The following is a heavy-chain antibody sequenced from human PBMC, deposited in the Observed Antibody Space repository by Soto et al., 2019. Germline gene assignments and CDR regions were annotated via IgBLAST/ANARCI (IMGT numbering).Heavy chain of an antibody. Sequence: ASVKVSCKASGYTFTRNAIHWVRQAPGQRLEWIGRIKAGNGDTKYSQKFQDRVTITRDTSASAAYMELSTLGSEDTSVYYCAGSENDYSTFDYWGQGTLVTVSS. V-gene: IGHV1-3*01. D-gene: IGHD3-16*01. J-gene: IGHJ4*02. CDR3: AGSENDYSTFDY. CDR1: GYTFTRNA. CDR2: IKAGNGDT.